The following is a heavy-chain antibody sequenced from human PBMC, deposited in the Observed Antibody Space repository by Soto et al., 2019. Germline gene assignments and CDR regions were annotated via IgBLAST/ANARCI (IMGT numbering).Heavy chain of an antibody. CDR2: IKSKTDGGTT. CDR3: TTDLIVVVPDAFDI. V-gene: IGHV3-15*01. D-gene: IGHD2-2*01. CDR1: GFTFSNAG. Sequence: PGGSLRLSCAASGFTFSNAGMSWVRQAPGKGLEWVGRIKSKTDGGTTDYAAPVKGRFTISRDDSKNTLYLQMNSLKTEDTAVYYCTTDLIVVVPDAFDIWGQGTMVTVSS. J-gene: IGHJ3*02.